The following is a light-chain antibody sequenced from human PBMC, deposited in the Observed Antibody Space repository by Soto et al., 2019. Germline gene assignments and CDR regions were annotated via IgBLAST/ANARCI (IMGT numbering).Light chain of an antibody. CDR2: EVI. J-gene: IGLJ1*01. CDR1: SSDVGSYNY. CDR3: SSYTSSSSLYV. V-gene: IGLV2-14*03. Sequence: QSALTQPGSVSGSPGQSISISCIGTSSDVGSYNYVSWYQQHPGRAPKLMIYEVINRPSGVSNRFSGSESGNTASLTISGLQAEDEADYYCSSYTSSSSLYVFGTGTKLTVL.